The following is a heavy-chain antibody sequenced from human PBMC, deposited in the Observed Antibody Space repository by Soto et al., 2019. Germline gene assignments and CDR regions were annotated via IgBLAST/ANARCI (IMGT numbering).Heavy chain of an antibody. CDR1: GFTFSGVF. V-gene: IGHV3-23*01. J-gene: IGHJ4*02. CDR2: ISSGGTA. D-gene: IGHD5-12*01. Sequence: EVQLLESGGGLVKPGGSLRLSCVGSGFTFSGVFMSWVRMTPGKGPEWVSGISSGGTAVHTDSVKGRFTISRDNSRNSLYLQMDSLRAEDTAVYYCAKRTRDGYNFPIDYWGQGTLVTVAS. CDR3: AKRTRDGYNFPIDY.